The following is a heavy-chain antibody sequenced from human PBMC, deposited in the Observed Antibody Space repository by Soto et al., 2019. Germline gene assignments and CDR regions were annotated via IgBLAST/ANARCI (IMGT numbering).Heavy chain of an antibody. CDR1: GFTVSNNY. CDR2: IPDSGSL. J-gene: IGHJ4*02. CDR3: ARGEGSGSNARCY. D-gene: IGHD3-10*01. Sequence: EVLLEESGGGLVQPGGSLRLSCAASGFTVSNNYMTWVRQAPGKGLELGSAIPDSGSLSNLDSVRDRCTISRDSSKNTVFLQMYSLRPDDTAVYFWARGEGSGSNARCYWGQLTLVTVSS. V-gene: IGHV3-66*01.